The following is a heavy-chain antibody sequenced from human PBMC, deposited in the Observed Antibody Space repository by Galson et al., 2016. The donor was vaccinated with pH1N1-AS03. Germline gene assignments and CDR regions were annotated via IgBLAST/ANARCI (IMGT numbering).Heavy chain of an antibody. Sequence: KVSCKASGYTFSNYAFSWLRQTPGQGLEWMGWISAHSGHASYAQAFQGRVSITIDASTTTTYMELRSLTTDDTAVYFYARDRTTVTETLRCDDWGQGTLLTVSS. D-gene: IGHD4-17*01. CDR3: ARDRTTVTETLRCDD. CDR1: GYTFSNYA. J-gene: IGHJ4*02. CDR2: ISAHSGHA. V-gene: IGHV1-18*01.